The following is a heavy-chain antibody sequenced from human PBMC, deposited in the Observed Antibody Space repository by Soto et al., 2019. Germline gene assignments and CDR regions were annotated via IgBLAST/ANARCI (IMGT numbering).Heavy chain of an antibody. CDR3: ARADILTGVRPLYYYGMDV. D-gene: IGHD3-9*01. CDR2: INPSGGST. Sequence: ASVKVSCKASGYTFTSYYMHWVRQAPGQGLEWMGIINPSGGSTSYAQKFQGRVTMTRDTSTSTVYMELSSLRSEDTAVYYCARADILTGVRPLYYYGMDVWGQGTTVTVSS. V-gene: IGHV1-46*01. CDR1: GYTFTSYY. J-gene: IGHJ6*02.